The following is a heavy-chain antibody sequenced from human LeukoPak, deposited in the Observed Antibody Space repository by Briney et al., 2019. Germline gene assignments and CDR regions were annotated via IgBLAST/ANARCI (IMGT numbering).Heavy chain of an antibody. CDR3: APQQAYSPYNWFDP. D-gene: IGHD5-12*01. Sequence: PGGSLRLSCVGSGFTISNYWMHWVRQAPGTGLMWVSRIHPDGRITTYADSVKGRFTISRDNAKNTLYLQMNSLRAEDTAVYYCAPQQAYSPYNWFDPWGQGTLVTVSP. CDR2: IHPDGRIT. CDR1: GFTISNYW. V-gene: IGHV3-74*03. J-gene: IGHJ5*02.